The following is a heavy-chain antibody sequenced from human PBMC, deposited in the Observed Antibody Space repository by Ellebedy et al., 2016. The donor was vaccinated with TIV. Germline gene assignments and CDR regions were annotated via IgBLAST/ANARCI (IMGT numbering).Heavy chain of an antibody. Sequence: ASVKVSCXASGYTFTSYGISWVRQAPGQGLEWMGWISAYNGNTNYAQKLQGRVTMTTDTSTSTAYMELRSLRSDDTAVYYCAGLTYSSSWYLNGLDAFDIWGQGTMVTVSS. CDR2: ISAYNGNT. J-gene: IGHJ3*02. CDR3: AGLTYSSSWYLNGLDAFDI. V-gene: IGHV1-18*04. CDR1: GYTFTSYG. D-gene: IGHD6-13*01.